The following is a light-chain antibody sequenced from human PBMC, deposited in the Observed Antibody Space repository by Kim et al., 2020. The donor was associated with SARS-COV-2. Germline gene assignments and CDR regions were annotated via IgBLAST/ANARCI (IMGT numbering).Light chain of an antibody. Sequence: SYELTQPPSVSVAPGKTARITCGGNNMGSKSVHWYQQKPGQAPVLVIYYDSNRPSGIPERFSGSNSGNTATLTISRVEAVDEADYYCQVWDSSSEHPVFG. CDR3: QVWDSSSEHPV. CDR1: NMGSKS. V-gene: IGLV3-21*04. J-gene: IGLJ3*02. CDR2: YDS.